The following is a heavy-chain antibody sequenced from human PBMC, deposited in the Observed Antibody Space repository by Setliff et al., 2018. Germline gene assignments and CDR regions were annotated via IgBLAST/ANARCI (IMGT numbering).Heavy chain of an antibody. J-gene: IGHJ3*02. V-gene: IGHV4-59*01. CDR3: ARYSGSYFIPGVRWGNDAFDI. CDR1: GGSISSYY. Sequence: PSETLSLTCTVSGGSISSYYWSWIRQPPGKGLEWIGYIYYSGSTNYNFSLKSRVTISVDTSKNQFSLKLSSVTAADTAVYYCARYSGSYFIPGVRWGNDAFDIWGQGTMVT. D-gene: IGHD1-26*01. CDR2: IYYSGST.